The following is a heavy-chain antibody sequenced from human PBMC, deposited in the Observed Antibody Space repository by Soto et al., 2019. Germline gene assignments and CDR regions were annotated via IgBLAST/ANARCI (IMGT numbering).Heavy chain of an antibody. V-gene: IGHV3-23*01. CDR3: AKDTLFYCSSTSCRD. D-gene: IGHD2-2*01. CDR2: ISGSGGST. CDR1: GFTFSSYA. Sequence: EVQLLESGGGLVQPGGSLRLSCAASGFTFSSYAMSWVRQAPGKGLEWVSAISGSGGSTYYAGSVKGRFTISRDNSKNTLYLQMNSLRAEDTAVYYCAKDTLFYCSSTSCRDWGQGTLVTVSS. J-gene: IGHJ4*02.